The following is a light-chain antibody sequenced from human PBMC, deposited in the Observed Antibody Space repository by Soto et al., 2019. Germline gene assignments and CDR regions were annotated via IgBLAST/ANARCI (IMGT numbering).Light chain of an antibody. J-gene: IGKJ2*01. CDR2: GAS. CDR3: QQYGNSPYT. CDR1: RSVSSSY. Sequence: EIVLTQSPGTLSLSPGERATLSCRASRSVSSSYLAWYQQKPGQAPRLLIYGASSRATGIPDRFSGSGSGTDFTLTISRLEPEDFAVYYCQQYGNSPYTFGPGTKLEIK. V-gene: IGKV3-20*01.